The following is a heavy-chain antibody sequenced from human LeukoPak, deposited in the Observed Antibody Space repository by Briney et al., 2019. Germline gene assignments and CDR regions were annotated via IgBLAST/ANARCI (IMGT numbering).Heavy chain of an antibody. J-gene: IGHJ4*02. CDR3: ARRLAVAGFDY. Sequence: KPSETLSLTCAVYGGSFSGYYWSWIRQPPGKGLEWIGSIYRSGSTYYNPSLKSRVTISVDTSKNQFSLKLSSVTAADTAVYYCARRLAVAGFDYWGQGTLVTVSS. V-gene: IGHV4-34*01. D-gene: IGHD6-19*01. CDR2: IYRSGST. CDR1: GGSFSGYY.